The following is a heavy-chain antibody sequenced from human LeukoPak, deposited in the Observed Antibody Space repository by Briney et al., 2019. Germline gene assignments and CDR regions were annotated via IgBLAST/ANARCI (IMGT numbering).Heavy chain of an antibody. CDR2: ISVNNGYT. V-gene: IGHV1-18*01. CDR1: GYIFTSYG. D-gene: IGHD3-22*01. Sequence: ASVKVSCKASGYIFTSYGISWVRQAPGQGLEWMGWISVNNGYTNYAQKFQGRVTMTTDTSTSTAYMDLRSLRSDDTAVYYCVRDMRHYRNYDSSGYYYNFEYWGQGTLVTVSS. CDR3: VRDMRHYRNYDSSGYYYNFEY. J-gene: IGHJ4*02.